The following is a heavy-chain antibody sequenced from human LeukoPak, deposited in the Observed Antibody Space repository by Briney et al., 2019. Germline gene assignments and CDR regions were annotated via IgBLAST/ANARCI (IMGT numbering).Heavy chain of an antibody. CDR2: IYTSGST. CDR1: GGSISSYY. D-gene: IGHD6-6*01. Sequence: SETXSLTCXXSGGSISSYYWSWIRQPPGKGLEWIGYIYTSGSTNYNPSLKSRVTISVDTSKNQFSLKLSSVTAADTAVYYCARLFGSSAPMXVWGXXT. CDR3: ARLFGSSAPMXV. J-gene: IGHJ6*03. V-gene: IGHV4-4*09.